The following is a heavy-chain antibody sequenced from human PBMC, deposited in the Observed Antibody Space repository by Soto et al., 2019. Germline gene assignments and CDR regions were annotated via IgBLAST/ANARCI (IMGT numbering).Heavy chain of an antibody. V-gene: IGHV1-18*01. Sequence: QGHLVQSGAEVKKPGASVKVSCKASGYTFTRYGISWVRQAPGQGLEWMGWISGYNGDTTYAQNLQDRVTMTIDTSTNTAYMELRSLTSDDTAVYYCAKNGQPPHYYYGLDVWGQGTTVTVSS. CDR3: AKNGQPPHYYYGLDV. J-gene: IGHJ6*02. D-gene: IGHD2-8*01. CDR2: ISGYNGDT. CDR1: GYTFTRYG.